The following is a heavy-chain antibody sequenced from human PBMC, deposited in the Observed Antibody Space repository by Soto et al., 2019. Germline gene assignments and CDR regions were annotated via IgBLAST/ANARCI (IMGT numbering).Heavy chain of an antibody. D-gene: IGHD3-22*01. CDR2: IIPIFGTA. CDR1: GGTFSSYA. J-gene: IGHJ3*02. V-gene: IGHV1-69*01. Sequence: QVQLVQSGAEVKKPGSSVKVSCKASGGTFSSYAISWVRQAPGQGLEWMGGIIPIFGTANYAQKFQGRVTITADESKSTAYMELSSLRSEDTAVYYCASFYDSSGYYNDAFDIWGQGTMVTVSS. CDR3: ASFYDSSGYYNDAFDI.